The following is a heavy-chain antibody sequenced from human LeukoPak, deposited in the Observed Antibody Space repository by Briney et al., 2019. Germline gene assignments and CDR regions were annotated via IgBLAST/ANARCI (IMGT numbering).Heavy chain of an antibody. Sequence: PGGSLRLSCAASGFTFSSYAMHWVRQAPGKGLEWVAVISYDGSNKYYADSVKGRFTISRDNSKNTLYLQMNSLRAEDTAVYYCARESSYGYFAFDIWGQGTMVTVSS. CDR1: GFTFSSYA. D-gene: IGHD5-18*01. CDR3: ARESSYGYFAFDI. V-gene: IGHV3-30-3*01. J-gene: IGHJ3*02. CDR2: ISYDGSNK.